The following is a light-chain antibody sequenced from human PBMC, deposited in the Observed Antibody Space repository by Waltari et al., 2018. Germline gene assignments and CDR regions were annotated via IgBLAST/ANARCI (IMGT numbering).Light chain of an antibody. CDR3: LQYDTWPRT. Sequence: DIVMTQSPDSLALSLGERATITCTSSQTLSYSPNPTTHLGWDQQKPGQPPKLPIDWASIRESGVPAGFSGSGSGTEFTLTISSLQAEDVAVYYCLQYDTWPRTFGQGTKVEIK. CDR2: WAS. CDR1: QTLSYSPNPTTH. J-gene: IGKJ1*01. V-gene: IGKV4-1*01.